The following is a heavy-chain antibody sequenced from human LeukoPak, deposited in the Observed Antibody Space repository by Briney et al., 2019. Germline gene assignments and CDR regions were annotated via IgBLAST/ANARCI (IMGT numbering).Heavy chain of an antibody. Sequence: GGSLRLSCAASGFTVSNKYMTWVRQAPGKGLEWVSLIYSDGRTYYADSVKGRCTISRDVSKNTPYLQMNSLRVEDTAVYYCARGLFLSGYLDAFDIWGQGTVVTVSS. CDR1: GFTVSNKY. V-gene: IGHV3-53*01. CDR3: ARGLFLSGYLDAFDI. J-gene: IGHJ3*02. D-gene: IGHD3-22*01. CDR2: IYSDGRT.